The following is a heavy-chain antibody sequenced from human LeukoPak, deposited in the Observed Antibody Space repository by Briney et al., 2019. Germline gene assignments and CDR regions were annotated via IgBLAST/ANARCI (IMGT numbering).Heavy chain of an antibody. J-gene: IGHJ6*03. CDR2: VYSTGST. CDR3: ARESTVSASRYYYYCMDV. V-gene: IGHV4-4*07. Sequence: PSETLSLTCTVSGDSISTYSWNWIRQPAGKGLEWIERVYSTGSTSYNPSLKTRVTMSIDTSKNQLSLKVGSVSAADTAVYYCARESTVSASRYYYYCMDVWGNGTTVTVSS. CDR1: GDSISTYS. D-gene: IGHD4-11*01.